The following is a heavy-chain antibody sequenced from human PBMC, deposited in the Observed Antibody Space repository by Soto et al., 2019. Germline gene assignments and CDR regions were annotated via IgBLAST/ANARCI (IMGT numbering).Heavy chain of an antibody. CDR2: INPNSGGT. CDR1: GYTFTGYY. Sequence: QVQLVQSGAEVKKPGASVKVSCKASGYTFTGYYMHWVRQAPGQGLEWMGWINPNSGGTNYAQKLQGWVTMTRDTSISTAYMELSRLRSDDTAVYYCARGRSGSYYSDYWGQGTLVTVSS. D-gene: IGHD1-26*01. V-gene: IGHV1-2*04. CDR3: ARGRSGSYYSDY. J-gene: IGHJ4*02.